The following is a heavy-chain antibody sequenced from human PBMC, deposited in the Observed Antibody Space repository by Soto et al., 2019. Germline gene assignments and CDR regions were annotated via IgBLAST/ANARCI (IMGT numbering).Heavy chain of an antibody. Sequence: EVQLLESGGGLVQPGGSLRLSCAASGFTFSSYAMSWVRQAPGKGLEWVSAISGSGGSTYYADSVKGRFTISRDNSKNTLYLQMNSLRTEDTAVYYCATTRVGPCSSSICFSGIFDGMDVWGQGTTVTVSS. D-gene: IGHD2-2*01. J-gene: IGHJ6*02. CDR1: GFTFSSYA. CDR2: ISGSGGST. CDR3: ATTRVGPCSSSICFSGIFDGMDV. V-gene: IGHV3-23*01.